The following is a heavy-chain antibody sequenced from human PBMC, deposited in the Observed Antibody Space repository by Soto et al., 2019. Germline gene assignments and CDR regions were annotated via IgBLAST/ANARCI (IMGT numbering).Heavy chain of an antibody. CDR3: PRDASSTANWLDP. V-gene: IGHV4-31*03. J-gene: IGHJ5*02. CDR2: IYYTGVT. CDR1: GASLHIGCYY. D-gene: IGHD2-2*01. Sequence: SLSLPCTVCGASLHIGCYYWAWIRQNPGKGLEWIGYIYYTGVTYYNPSLGSRVNISVDTSKNQFSLELTSVTAADTAVYYCPRDASSTANWLDPCGQRLLVTVSS.